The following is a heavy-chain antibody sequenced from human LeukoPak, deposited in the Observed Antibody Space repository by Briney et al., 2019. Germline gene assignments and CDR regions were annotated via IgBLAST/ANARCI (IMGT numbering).Heavy chain of an antibody. J-gene: IGHJ3*02. V-gene: IGHV3-30*02. Sequence: PGGSPRLSCAASGFMFSSYGMHWVRQAPGKGLEWVAFIRYDGSNKYYADSVKGRFFISRDNLKNTVYLQMSSLRIEDTAVYFCAREGSGLVIHAFDIWGLGTMVTVSS. CDR1: GFMFSSYG. CDR3: AREGSGLVIHAFDI. D-gene: IGHD3/OR15-3a*01. CDR2: IRYDGSNK.